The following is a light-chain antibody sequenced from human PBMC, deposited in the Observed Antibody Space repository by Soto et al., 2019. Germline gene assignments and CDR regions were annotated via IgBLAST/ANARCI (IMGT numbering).Light chain of an antibody. Sequence: QSALTQPASVSGSPGQSITISCTGTSSDVGGYNYVSWYQHHPGKAPKLIIYDVSNRPSGVSIRLSGSKSDNTASLTISGLQPEDEADYHCSSYTTSNTRQIVFGTGTQLTVL. J-gene: IGLJ7*01. CDR3: SSYTTSNTRQIV. CDR1: SSDVGGYNY. V-gene: IGLV2-14*03. CDR2: DVS.